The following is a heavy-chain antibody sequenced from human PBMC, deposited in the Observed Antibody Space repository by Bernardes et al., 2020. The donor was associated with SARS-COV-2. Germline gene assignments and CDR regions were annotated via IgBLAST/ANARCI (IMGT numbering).Heavy chain of an antibody. J-gene: IGHJ4*02. V-gene: IGHV4-39*01. CDR2: IYYSGST. D-gene: IGHD4-4*01. Sequence: LSLTCTVSGGSISSSSYYWGWIRQPPGKGLEWIGSIYYSGSTYYNPSLKSRVTISVDTSKNQFSLKLSSVTAADTAVYYCARGYDYNTYIDYWGQGTLVTVSS. CDR1: GGSISSSSYY. CDR3: ARGYDYNTYIDY.